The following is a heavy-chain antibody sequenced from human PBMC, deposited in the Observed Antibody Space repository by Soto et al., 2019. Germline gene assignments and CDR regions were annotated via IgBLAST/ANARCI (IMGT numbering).Heavy chain of an antibody. D-gene: IGHD3-22*01. CDR3: AREALYYDNNGYFRFDH. CDR1: GYFLSGYH. CDR2: INPHSGAT. V-gene: IGHV1-2*02. J-gene: IGHJ4*02. Sequence: ASVKVSCKASGYFLSGYHLHWVRQTPGQGLEWVGRINPHSGATDFALKFQGRVTLTRDTSIDTAYMELSRLTSDDTAVYYCAREALYYDNNGYFRFDHWGQGTRVTVSS.